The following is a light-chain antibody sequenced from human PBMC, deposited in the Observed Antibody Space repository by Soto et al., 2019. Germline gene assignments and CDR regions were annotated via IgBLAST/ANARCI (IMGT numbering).Light chain of an antibody. CDR3: QQSHNIPST. Sequence: DIQMTQSPSSLSASVGDRVTITCRASQSISTYLNWYQQKSGKAPKLLIFAASTLESGVPSRFSGGGSGTDFTLTINSLQTEDSAIYYCQQSHNIPSTFDRGTKVDNK. V-gene: IGKV1-39*01. CDR1: QSISTY. J-gene: IGKJ4*02. CDR2: AAS.